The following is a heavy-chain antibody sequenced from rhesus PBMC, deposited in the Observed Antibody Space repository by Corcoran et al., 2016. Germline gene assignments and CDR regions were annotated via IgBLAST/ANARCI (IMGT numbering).Heavy chain of an antibody. CDR1: GGSLRSSNW. D-gene: IGHD1-20*01. J-gene: IGHJ4*01. V-gene: IGHV4-65*01. CDR3: ARHGVAGTIVDD. Sequence: QVQLQESGPGLVTPSETLSLTCAVSGGSLRSSNWWRWIRPSPGTGREWIGYIYGGSGSTSYNPALKSRVTTATDTYKNQFSLKLSSVTAADSAVYYCARHGVAGTIVDDWGQGVLVTVSS. CDR2: IYGGSGST.